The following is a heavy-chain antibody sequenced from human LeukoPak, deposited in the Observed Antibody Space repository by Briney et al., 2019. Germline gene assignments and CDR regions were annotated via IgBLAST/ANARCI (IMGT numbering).Heavy chain of an antibody. Sequence: GGSLRLSCAASGFTFRSYAMSWVRQAPGKGLYWISSISGSGGTTFYADSVKGRFTISRDNSKNTLYLQMNSLRAEDTAVYYCAKDITVPNWGVFDYWGQGILVTVSS. CDR1: GFTFRSYA. D-gene: IGHD7-27*01. CDR3: AKDITVPNWGVFDY. CDR2: ISGSGGTT. V-gene: IGHV3-23*01. J-gene: IGHJ4*02.